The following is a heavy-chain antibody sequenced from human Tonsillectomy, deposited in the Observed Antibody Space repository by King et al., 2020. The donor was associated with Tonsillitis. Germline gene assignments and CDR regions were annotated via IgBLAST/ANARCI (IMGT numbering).Heavy chain of an antibody. CDR3: AANPPRGYSYGPKAFDI. V-gene: IGHV1-58*02. Sequence: QLVQYGPEVKKPGPSVKVSCKASGFTFTSSAMQWVRQARGQRLEWIGWIVVGSGNTNYAQKFQERVTITRDMSTSTAYMELSSLRSEDTAVYYCAANPPRGYSYGPKAFDIWGQGTMVTVSS. CDR2: IVVGSGNT. D-gene: IGHD5-18*01. CDR1: GFTFTSSA. J-gene: IGHJ3*02.